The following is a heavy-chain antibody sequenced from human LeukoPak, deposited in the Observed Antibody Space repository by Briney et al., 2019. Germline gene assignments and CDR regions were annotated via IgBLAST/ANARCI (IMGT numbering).Heavy chain of an antibody. Sequence: GGSPRLSCAASGFTFRSYAMHWVRQAPGKGLEWVAGISYDGTNKYYADSVKGRFTISRDNSKNTLYLQMNSLRTDDTAVYYCARESPACGEDCYFDYWGQGTLVTVSS. CDR1: GFTFRSYA. CDR2: ISYDGTNK. V-gene: IGHV3-30-3*01. J-gene: IGHJ4*02. D-gene: IGHD2-21*02. CDR3: ARESPACGEDCYFDY.